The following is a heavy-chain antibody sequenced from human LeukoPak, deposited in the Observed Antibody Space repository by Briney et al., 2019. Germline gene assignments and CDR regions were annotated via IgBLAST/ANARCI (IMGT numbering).Heavy chain of an antibody. V-gene: IGHV3-30*18. CDR2: ISDVGSNR. J-gene: IGHJ4*02. D-gene: IGHD3-22*01. CDR3: AKVGDNSGTTDGDWPYFDY. Sequence: GRSLRLSCAASGFTFSSYGMHWVRQAPGKGLEWVAVISDVGSNRYYAGSVKGRFTISRDNSKNTLSLQVNSLRAEDTAVYYCAKVGDNSGTTDGDWPYFDYWGQGTLVTVSS. CDR1: GFTFSSYG.